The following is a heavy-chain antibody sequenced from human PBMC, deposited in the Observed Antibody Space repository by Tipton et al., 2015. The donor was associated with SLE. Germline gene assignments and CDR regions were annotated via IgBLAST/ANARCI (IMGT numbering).Heavy chain of an antibody. J-gene: IGHJ4*02. CDR1: GGSFSGYY. CDR2: INHSGST. D-gene: IGHD3-3*01. V-gene: IGHV4-34*01. Sequence: TLSLTCAVYGGSFSGYYWSWIRQPPGKGLEWIGEINHSGSTKYNPSLKSRVTISVDTSKNQFSLKLSSVTAADTAVYYCARREFLEWLAFDYWGQGTLVTVSS. CDR3: ARREFLEWLAFDY.